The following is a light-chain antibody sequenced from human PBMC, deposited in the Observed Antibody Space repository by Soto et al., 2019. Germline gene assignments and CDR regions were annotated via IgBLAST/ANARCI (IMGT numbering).Light chain of an antibody. Sequence: EIVMTHSPATLSLSPDERAALSSRASQSVSSSYLSWYQQKPGQAPRLLIYGASTRATGIPARFSGSGSGTDFTLTISSLEPEDFAVYYCQQRSNWPLTFGGGTKVDIK. CDR3: QQRSNWPLT. V-gene: IGKV3D-7*01. CDR1: QSVSSSY. J-gene: IGKJ4*01. CDR2: GAS.